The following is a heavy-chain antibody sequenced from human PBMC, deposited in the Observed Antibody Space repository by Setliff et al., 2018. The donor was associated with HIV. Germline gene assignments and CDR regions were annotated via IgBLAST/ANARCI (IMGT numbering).Heavy chain of an antibody. V-gene: IGHV1-18*01. CDR2: ISPYNGHT. J-gene: IGHJ4*02. CDR1: GYTFGSYG. CDR3: ARTDYGGNSGGNYFDY. D-gene: IGHD4-17*01. Sequence: ASVKVSCKASGYTFGSYGISWVRQAPGQGVEWMGWISPYNGHTNFAQKFQGRVTMTTDTATSTAYMEVRSLRSDDTAVYYCARTDYGGNSGGNYFDYWGQGSLVTVSS.